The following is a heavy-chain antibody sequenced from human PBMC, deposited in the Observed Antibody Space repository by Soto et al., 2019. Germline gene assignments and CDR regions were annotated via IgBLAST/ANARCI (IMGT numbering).Heavy chain of an antibody. D-gene: IGHD5-12*01. CDR1: GYTLTELS. Sequence: ASVKFSCKVSGYTLTELSMHWVRQAPGKGLEWMGGFDPEDGETIYAQKFQGRVTMTEDTSTDTAYMELSSLRSEDTAVYYCATDTYRGYADPNYYYYAMDVWGQGTTVTVAS. CDR3: ATDTYRGYADPNYYYYAMDV. V-gene: IGHV1-24*01. J-gene: IGHJ6*02. CDR2: FDPEDGET.